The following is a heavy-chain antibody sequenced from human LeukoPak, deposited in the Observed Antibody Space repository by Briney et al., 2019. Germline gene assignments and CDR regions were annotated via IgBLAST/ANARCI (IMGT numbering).Heavy chain of an antibody. J-gene: IGHJ4*02. D-gene: IGHD3-3*01. CDR2: IYSGGST. Sequence: PWGSLRLSCVASGFTLSDYEMNWVRQAPGKGLEWVSIIYSGGSTYYADSVKGRFTISRDNSKNTLYLQMNSLRAEDTAVYYCARAWSGTQYYFDYWAREPWSPSPQ. CDR1: GFTLSDYE. CDR3: ARAWSGTQYYFDY. V-gene: IGHV3-66*01.